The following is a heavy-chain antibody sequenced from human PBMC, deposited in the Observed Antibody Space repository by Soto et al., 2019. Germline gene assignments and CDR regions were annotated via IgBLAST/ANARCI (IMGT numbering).Heavy chain of an antibody. J-gene: IGHJ6*02. Sequence: PGGSLRLSSAASGFTFGIYSMNGILRPPGKRLEWGSYSSSSSSTIYYADSVEGRCTISIDNAKNSLYLQRNSLRDEDTTVYYDARDLLDYYACYGMDVWGQGTTVTVSS. CDR1: GFTFGIYS. CDR2: SSSSSSTI. V-gene: IGHV3-48*02. CDR3: ARDLLDYYACYGMDV.